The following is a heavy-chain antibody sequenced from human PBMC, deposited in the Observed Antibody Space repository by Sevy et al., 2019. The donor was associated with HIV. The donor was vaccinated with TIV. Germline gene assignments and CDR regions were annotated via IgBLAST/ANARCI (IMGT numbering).Heavy chain of an antibody. D-gene: IGHD2-8*01. Sequence: GGSLRLSCVASGFTFSKYSMSWVRQPPGKGLEWVSTLSFGCGEINYADSVKGRFTISRDKSKSSVYLQMNNLRPEDTAVYYCAREGCTKPHDYWGQGTLVTVSS. V-gene: IGHV3-23*01. CDR3: AREGCTKPHDY. CDR2: LSFGCGEI. J-gene: IGHJ4*02. CDR1: GFTFSKYS.